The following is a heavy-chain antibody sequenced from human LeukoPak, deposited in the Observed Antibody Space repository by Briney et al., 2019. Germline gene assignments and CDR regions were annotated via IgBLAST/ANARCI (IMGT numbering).Heavy chain of an antibody. Sequence: GGSLRLSCVASGLPFSSSWMSWVRQPPGKGLEWVTIIKPDGGEKFYVDSVKGRFTISRDNSKNTLYLQTNSLRAEDTAVYYCAKEQGLRLGELSSSFDYWGQGTLVTVSS. CDR2: IKPDGGEK. CDR1: GLPFSSSW. J-gene: IGHJ4*02. CDR3: AKEQGLRLGELSSSFDY. V-gene: IGHV3-7*01. D-gene: IGHD3-16*02.